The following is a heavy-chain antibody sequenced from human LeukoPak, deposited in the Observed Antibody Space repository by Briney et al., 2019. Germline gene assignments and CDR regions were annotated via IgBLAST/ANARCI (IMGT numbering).Heavy chain of an antibody. D-gene: IGHD2-2*01. CDR3: ARAMPSSTYYFDS. Sequence: GGSLKLSCAASGFTFRHFAMNWVRQAPGKGLEWVSVISVSDGSTYYADSVRGRFTISRDNSNNTLFLQLNGLRAEDTAIYYCARAMPSSTYYFDSWGQGTLVTVSS. CDR2: ISVSDGST. CDR1: GFTFRHFA. J-gene: IGHJ4*02. V-gene: IGHV3-23*01.